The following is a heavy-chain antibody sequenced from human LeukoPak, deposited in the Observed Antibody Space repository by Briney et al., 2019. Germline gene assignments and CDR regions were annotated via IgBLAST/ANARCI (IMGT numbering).Heavy chain of an antibody. V-gene: IGHV4-59*01. D-gene: IGHD3-10*01. CDR1: GGSISSYY. Sequence: SETLSLTCTVSGGSISSYYWSWIRQPPGKGLEWIGYIYYSGSTNYNPSLKSRVTISVDTSKNQFSLKLSSVTAADTAVYYCARSQRSMVRGVIIDYWGQGTLVTVSS. CDR2: IYYSGST. CDR3: ARSQRSMVRGVIIDY. J-gene: IGHJ4*02.